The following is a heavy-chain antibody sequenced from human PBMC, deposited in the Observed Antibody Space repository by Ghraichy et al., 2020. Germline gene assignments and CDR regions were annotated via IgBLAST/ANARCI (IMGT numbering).Heavy chain of an antibody. Sequence: GGSLRLSCAASGFTFSSYAMSWVRQAPGKGLEWVSAISGSGGSTYYADSVKGRFTISRDNSKNTLYLQMNSLRAEDTAVYYCAKDSRHGDYGFSPLDYWGQGTLVTVSS. CDR3: AKDSRHGDYGFSPLDY. CDR2: ISGSGGST. D-gene: IGHD4-17*01. J-gene: IGHJ4*02. CDR1: GFTFSSYA. V-gene: IGHV3-23*01.